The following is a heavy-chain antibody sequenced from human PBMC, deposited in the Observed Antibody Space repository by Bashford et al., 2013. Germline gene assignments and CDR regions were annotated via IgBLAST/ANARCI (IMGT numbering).Heavy chain of an antibody. CDR3: ARLGEYRSGGTSYAGGFFDY. Sequence: GESLKISVRVLGIGLPPPGSPGCATCPGKAWSGWGVIFPGDSDVRYSPSFQGQVTMSADKSLSTAYLQWSSLKASDSALYYCARLGEYRSGGTSYAGGFFDYWGQGTVITVSS. D-gene: IGHD2-15*01. J-gene: IGHJ4*02. CDR1: GIGLPPPG. V-gene: IGHV5-51*01. CDR2: IFPGDSDV.